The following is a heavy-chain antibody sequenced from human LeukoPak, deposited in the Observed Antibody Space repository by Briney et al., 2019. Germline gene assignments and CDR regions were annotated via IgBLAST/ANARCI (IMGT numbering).Heavy chain of an antibody. Sequence: GGSLRLSCAASGFTFSSYAMHWVRQAPGKGLEWVAVISYDGSNKYYADSVKGRFTISRDNSKNTLYLQMNSLRAEDTAVYYCAKVGGWTEYFQHWGQGTLVAVSS. CDR3: AKVGGWTEYFQH. J-gene: IGHJ1*01. CDR2: ISYDGSNK. CDR1: GFTFSSYA. V-gene: IGHV3-30-3*01. D-gene: IGHD6-19*01.